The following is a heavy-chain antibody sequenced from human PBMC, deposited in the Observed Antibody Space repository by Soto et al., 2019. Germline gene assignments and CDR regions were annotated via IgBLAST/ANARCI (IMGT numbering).Heavy chain of an antibody. CDR3: AKGPENIVATVKGLTRPSHYGMDC. CDR1: GFAFDTYA. Sequence: PGGSLRLSCAASGFAFDTYAMYWVRQAPGEGLEWVAVISYDGSNIYYADSVKGRFTISRDNSKNTLYLQMNSLRAEDTAVYYCAKGPENIVATVKGLTRPSHYGMDCWGQGTTVTVSS. V-gene: IGHV3-30-3*01. D-gene: IGHD5-12*01. CDR2: ISYDGSNI. J-gene: IGHJ6*02.